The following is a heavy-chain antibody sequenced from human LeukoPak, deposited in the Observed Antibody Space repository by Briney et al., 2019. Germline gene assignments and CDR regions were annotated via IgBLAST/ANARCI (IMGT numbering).Heavy chain of an antibody. Sequence: PSETLSLTCTVSGGSIGSYYWSWIRQPPGKGLEWIGYIYTSGSTNYNPSLKSRVTISVDTSKNQFSLKLSSVTAADTAVYYCASTDILTGYSNFDYWGQGTLVTVSS. CDR3: ASTDILTGYSNFDY. CDR1: GGSIGSYY. J-gene: IGHJ4*02. D-gene: IGHD3-9*01. V-gene: IGHV4-4*09. CDR2: IYTSGST.